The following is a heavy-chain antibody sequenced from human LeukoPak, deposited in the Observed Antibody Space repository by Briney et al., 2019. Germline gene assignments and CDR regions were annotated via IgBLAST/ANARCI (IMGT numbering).Heavy chain of an antibody. D-gene: IGHD5-18*01. V-gene: IGHV3-21*01. CDR3: AKDQSDRPFCDSDGYPNY. CDR1: GFTFSRYS. Sequence: GGSLRLSCVGSGFTFSRYSMNWVRQAPGKGLEWVSSISSTSGYIYYADSVKGRFTISRDNAKNSLYLQMNSLRAEDTAVYYCAKDQSDRPFCDSDGYPNYWGQGTLVTVSS. CDR2: ISSTSGYI. J-gene: IGHJ4*02.